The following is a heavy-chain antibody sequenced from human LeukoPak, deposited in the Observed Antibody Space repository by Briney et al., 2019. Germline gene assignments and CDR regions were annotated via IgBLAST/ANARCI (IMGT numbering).Heavy chain of an antibody. CDR3: ARGPVDCSGGSCYSYYFDY. J-gene: IGHJ4*02. Sequence: ASVKVSCKRSGGTFSSYAISWGRQAPGQGLEWMGRIIPILGIANYAQKFQGRVTITADKSTSTAYMALSSLRSEDTAVYYCARGPVDCSGGSCYSYYFDYWGQGTLVTVSS. CDR1: GGTFSSYA. V-gene: IGHV1-69*04. CDR2: IIPILGIA. D-gene: IGHD2-15*01.